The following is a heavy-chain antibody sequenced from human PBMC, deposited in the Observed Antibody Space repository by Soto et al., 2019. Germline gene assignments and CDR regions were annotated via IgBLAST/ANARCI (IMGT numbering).Heavy chain of an antibody. Sequence: GGSLRLSCSASGFTFSSYAMHWVRQAPGKGLEYVSAISSNGGSTYYADSVKGRFTISRDNSKNTLYLQMSSLRAEDPAVYYCVKVKMNYYDSSGYTLWGQGTLVTVSS. CDR2: ISSNGGST. D-gene: IGHD3-22*01. V-gene: IGHV3-64D*08. J-gene: IGHJ4*02. CDR3: VKVKMNYYDSSGYTL. CDR1: GFTFSSYA.